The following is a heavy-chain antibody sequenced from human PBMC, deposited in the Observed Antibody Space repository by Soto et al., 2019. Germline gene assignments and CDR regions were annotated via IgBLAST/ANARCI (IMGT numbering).Heavy chain of an antibody. J-gene: IGHJ6*02. D-gene: IGHD3-16*01. V-gene: IGHV3-49*03. Sequence: GGSLRLSCTASGFTFGDYAMSWFRQAPGKGLEWVGFIRSKAYGGTTEYAASVKGRFTISRDDSKSIAYLQMNSLKTEDTAVYYCTRDYLSLYSVYGMDVWGQGTTVTVYS. CDR2: IRSKAYGGTT. CDR1: GFTFGDYA. CDR3: TRDYLSLYSVYGMDV.